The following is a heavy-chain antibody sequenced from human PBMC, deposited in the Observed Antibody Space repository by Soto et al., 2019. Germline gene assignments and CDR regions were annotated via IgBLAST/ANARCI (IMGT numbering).Heavy chain of an antibody. J-gene: IGHJ4*02. D-gene: IGHD3-22*01. CDR2: IYYSGST. Sequence: SETLSLTCTVSGGSISSGDYYWSWIRQPPGKGLEWIGYIYYSGSTYYNPSLKSRVTISVDTSKNQFSLKLSSVTAADTAVYYCARGHYYDSSGYSPRLDYWGQGTLVTVSS. CDR3: ARGHYYDSSGYSPRLDY. CDR1: GGSISSGDYY. V-gene: IGHV4-30-4*01.